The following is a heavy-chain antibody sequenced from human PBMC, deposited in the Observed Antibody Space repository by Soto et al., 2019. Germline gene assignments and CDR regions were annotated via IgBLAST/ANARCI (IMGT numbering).Heavy chain of an antibody. CDR3: ARGGGSDSFDY. J-gene: IGHJ4*02. CDR1: GASITFGGYS. CDR2: INHLETT. D-gene: IGHD1-26*01. V-gene: IGHV4-30-2*01. Sequence: PSETLSLTCTVSGASITFGGYSWSWIRQTPGKGLEWIGYINHLETTFYNPSFESRLTLSIDRAKNQFSLKLHSTSAADRAVYFCARGGGSDSFDYWGQGILVTVPS.